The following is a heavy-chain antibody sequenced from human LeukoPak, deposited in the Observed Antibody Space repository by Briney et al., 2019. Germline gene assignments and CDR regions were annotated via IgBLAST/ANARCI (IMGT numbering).Heavy chain of an antibody. V-gene: IGHV1-69*05. D-gene: IGHD1-26*01. CDR2: IIPIFGTA. CDR1: GGTFSSYA. Sequence: SVKVSCKASGGTFSSYAISWVRQAPGQGLEWMGRIIPIFGTANYAQKFQGRVTITTDESTSTAYMELSSLRSEDTAVYYCARDRAEYSGSYYPHFDYWGQGTLVTVSS. CDR3: ARDRAEYSGSYYPHFDY. J-gene: IGHJ4*02.